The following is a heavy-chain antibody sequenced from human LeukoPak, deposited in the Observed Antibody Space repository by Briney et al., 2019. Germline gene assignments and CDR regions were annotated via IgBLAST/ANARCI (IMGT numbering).Heavy chain of an antibody. CDR1: GFTFSSYG. Sequence: PGRSLRLSCAVSGFTFSSYGMHWVRQAPGKGLEWVAVIWYDGSNKCYADSVKGRFTISRDNSKNTLYPQMNSLRAEDTAVYYCTRIPSSTSSWYYFDYWGQGTLVTVSS. D-gene: IGHD6-13*01. J-gene: IGHJ4*02. V-gene: IGHV3-33*01. CDR3: TRIPSSTSSWYYFDY. CDR2: IWYDGSNK.